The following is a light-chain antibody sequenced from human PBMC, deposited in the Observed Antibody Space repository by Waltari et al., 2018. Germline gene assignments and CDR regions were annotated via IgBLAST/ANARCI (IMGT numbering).Light chain of an antibody. CDR1: PSISTW. J-gene: IGKJ2*01. V-gene: IGKV1-5*03. Sequence: DIQMTQSPSSLSASVGDKVTITCRASPSISTWLALFPLKPEKAPKRLIYKASNLESGVPSRGSGSGSGTEFTLTISSLLPEDFATYYCQQYNSDSHSFGQGTRLEIK. CDR3: QQYNSDSHS. CDR2: KAS.